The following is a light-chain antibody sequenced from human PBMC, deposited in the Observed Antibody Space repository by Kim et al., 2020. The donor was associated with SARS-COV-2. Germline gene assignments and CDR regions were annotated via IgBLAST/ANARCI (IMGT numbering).Light chain of an antibody. J-gene: IGLJ2*01. V-gene: IGLV10-54*01. Sequence: SQTAPLTCTGNSNNVGDQGAAWLQQHQGHPPKLLSNRRNNRPSGISERFSASRSGDTASLTITGLQPEDEADYYCSAWDSSLSAWVFGGGTKLTVL. CDR2: RRN. CDR1: SNNVGDQG. CDR3: SAWDSSLSAWV.